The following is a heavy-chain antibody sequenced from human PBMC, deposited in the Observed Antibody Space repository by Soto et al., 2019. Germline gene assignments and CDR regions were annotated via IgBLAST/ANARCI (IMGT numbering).Heavy chain of an antibody. D-gene: IGHD2-15*01. J-gene: IGHJ4*02. Sequence: QVQLVQSGAEVKKPGSSVKVSCKASGGTFSSYTISWVRQAPGQGLEWMGRIIPILGIANYAQKFQGRVTITADKSTSTAYMELSSLRSEDTAVYYCARNVYCSGGSCPRSFDYWGQGTLVTVSS. CDR1: GGTFSSYT. CDR2: IIPILGIA. V-gene: IGHV1-69*02. CDR3: ARNVYCSGGSCPRSFDY.